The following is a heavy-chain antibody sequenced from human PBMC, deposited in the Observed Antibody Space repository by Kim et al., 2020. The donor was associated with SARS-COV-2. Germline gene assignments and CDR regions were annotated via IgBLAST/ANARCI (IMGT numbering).Heavy chain of an antibody. CDR3: AKRPTAAGTTGMDD. D-gene: IGHD6-13*01. Sequence: GGSLRLFCAASGFTFSSYGMNWVRQAPGKGLEWVSIIYSGGSSTFYADSVKGRFTISRDNSKNTLYLQMNILRAEDTAVYYCAKRPTAAGTTGMDDWGQGTTVTVSS. V-gene: IGHV3-23*03. CDR1: GFTFSSYG. CDR2: IYSGGSST. J-gene: IGHJ6*02.